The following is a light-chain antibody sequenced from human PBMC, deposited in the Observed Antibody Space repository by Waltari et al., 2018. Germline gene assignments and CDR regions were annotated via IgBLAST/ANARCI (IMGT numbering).Light chain of an antibody. CDR2: AAS. V-gene: IGKV1-39*01. CDR3: HQSYTVPHT. CDR1: QTISNY. Sequence: EIQVTQSPSSLSASVGDRVTITCRASQTISNYLNWYQKKPGKAPKLLIYAASSLQSGVPPRFSGGGSGTDFALTISSLQPDDFATDFCHQSYTVPHTFGQGTKLEIK. J-gene: IGKJ2*01.